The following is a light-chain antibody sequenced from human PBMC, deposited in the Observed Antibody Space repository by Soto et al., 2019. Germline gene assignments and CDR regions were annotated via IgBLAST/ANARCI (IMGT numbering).Light chain of an antibody. CDR3: LQYHNLWA. Sequence: ILMTQSPATVSVSPGESATLSCRASQNIYYNVAWYQHRPGQAPRLLIYRASTRAPGVPARFSGSGSGTELTLTISSLKTEDLKVYSCLQYHNLWAFGQGTKVDIK. CDR2: RAS. CDR1: QNIYYN. J-gene: IGKJ1*01. V-gene: IGKV3-15*01.